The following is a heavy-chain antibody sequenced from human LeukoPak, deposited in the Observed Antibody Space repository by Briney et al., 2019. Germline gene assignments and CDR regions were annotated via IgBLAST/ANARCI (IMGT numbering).Heavy chain of an antibody. J-gene: IGHJ4*02. CDR2: IYSGDNT. V-gene: IGHV3-53*01. Sequence: GGSLRLSCAASGFTFSRHWMTWVRQAPGKGLEWVSVIYSGDNTYYADSVKGRFTISRDNSKNTLYLQMNSLRAEDTAVYYCARDKREYQFDYWGQGTLVTVSS. CDR1: GFTFSRHW. D-gene: IGHD2-2*01. CDR3: ARDKREYQFDY.